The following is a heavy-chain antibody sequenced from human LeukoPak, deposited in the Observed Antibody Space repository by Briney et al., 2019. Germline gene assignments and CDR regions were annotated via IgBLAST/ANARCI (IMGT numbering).Heavy chain of an antibody. CDR2: ISGSGGST. V-gene: IGHV3-23*01. Sequence: PGGSLRLSCAASGFTFSSYAMSWVRQAPGKGLEWVSAISGSGGSTYYADSVKGRFTISRDNAKNSLYLQMNSLRAEDTAVFYCATDSTPGSAYPNFAYWGQGTLVTVSS. CDR3: ATDSTPGSAYPNFAY. D-gene: IGHD3-3*01. J-gene: IGHJ4*02. CDR1: GFTFSSYA.